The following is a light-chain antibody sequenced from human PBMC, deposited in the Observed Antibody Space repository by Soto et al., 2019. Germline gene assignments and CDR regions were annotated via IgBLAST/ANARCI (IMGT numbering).Light chain of an antibody. CDR1: QSLLHSNGYTY. Sequence: VMTQSPLSLPVTPGEPASISCRSTQSLLHSNGYTYLDWYLQKRGQSPQLLIYLGSSRASGVPDRFSGSGSGTDFTLKISRVEAEDVGVYYCMQALQTPWTFGQGTKVEIK. CDR3: MQALQTPWT. V-gene: IGKV2-28*01. CDR2: LGS. J-gene: IGKJ1*01.